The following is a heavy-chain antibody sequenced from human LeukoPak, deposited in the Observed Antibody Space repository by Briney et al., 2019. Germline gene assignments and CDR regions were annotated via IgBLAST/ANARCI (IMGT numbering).Heavy chain of an antibody. Sequence: GGSLRLSCTASGFTFGDYAMSWFRQAPGKELEWVGFIRSKAYGGTTEYAASVKGRFTISRDDSKSIAYLQMNSLKTEDTAVYYCTRRIVALTYFDYWGQGTLVTVSS. CDR3: TRRIVALTYFDY. V-gene: IGHV3-49*03. CDR1: GFTFGDYA. J-gene: IGHJ4*02. D-gene: IGHD6-6*01. CDR2: IRSKAYGGTT.